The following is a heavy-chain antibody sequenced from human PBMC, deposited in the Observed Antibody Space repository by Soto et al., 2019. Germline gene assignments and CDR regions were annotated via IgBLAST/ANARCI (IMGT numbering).Heavy chain of an antibody. D-gene: IGHD2-15*01. Sequence: GGSLRLSCAASGFTFDDYAMHWVRQAPGKGLEWVSGISWNSGSIGYADSVKGRFTISRDNAKNSLYLQMNSLRAEDTALYYCAKDATPSLNTVVTRSHFDYWGQGTLVTVSS. CDR1: GFTFDDYA. CDR2: ISWNSGSI. V-gene: IGHV3-9*01. J-gene: IGHJ4*02. CDR3: AKDATPSLNTVVTRSHFDY.